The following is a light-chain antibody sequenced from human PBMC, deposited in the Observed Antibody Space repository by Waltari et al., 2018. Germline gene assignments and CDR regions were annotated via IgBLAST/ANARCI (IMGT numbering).Light chain of an antibody. Sequence: QSVLTQPPSASGTPGQRVTISCSGSSSNTGRYYVYWYQHPPGTAPNPLIYRDTQRPSGVPDRFSGSKSGTSASLAISGLRSEDEADYYCAVWDDSLSGPVFGGGTKLTVL. CDR2: RDT. J-gene: IGLJ2*01. CDR3: AVWDDSLSGPV. CDR1: SSNTGRYY. V-gene: IGLV1-47*01.